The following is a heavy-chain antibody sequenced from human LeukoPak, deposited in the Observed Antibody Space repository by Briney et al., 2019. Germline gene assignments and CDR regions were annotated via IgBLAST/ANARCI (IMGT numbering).Heavy chain of an antibody. CDR1: GFTFSSYA. J-gene: IGHJ4*02. CDR3: VRDKPRCCGVIPSNIDDY. V-gene: IGHV3-23*01. Sequence: GGSLRLSCAASGFTFSSYAMSWVRQAPGKGLEWVSGISNSGGSTYYADSVKGRFTISSANSKNILYLQMNSLRAEDTAVYYCVRDKPRCCGVIPSNIDDYWGQGTLVTVPS. D-gene: IGHD2/OR15-2a*01. CDR2: ISNSGGST.